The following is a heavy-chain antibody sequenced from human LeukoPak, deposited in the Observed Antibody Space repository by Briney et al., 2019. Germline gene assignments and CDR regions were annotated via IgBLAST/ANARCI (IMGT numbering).Heavy chain of an antibody. D-gene: IGHD3-10*01. V-gene: IGHV3-21*01. Sequence: GGSLRLSCAASGFTFSSYGMNWVRQAPGKGLEWVSSISSSSSYIYYADSVKGRFTISRDNAKNSLYLQMNSLRAEDTAVYYCARAVRPGYYYYYMDVWGKGTTVTVSS. J-gene: IGHJ6*03. CDR3: ARAVRPGYYYYYMDV. CDR1: GFTFSSYG. CDR2: ISSSSSYI.